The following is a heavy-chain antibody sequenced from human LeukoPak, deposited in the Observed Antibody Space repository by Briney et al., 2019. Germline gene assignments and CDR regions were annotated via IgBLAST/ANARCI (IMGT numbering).Heavy chain of an antibody. CDR1: GFDFTIYG. J-gene: IGHJ4*02. D-gene: IGHD1-26*01. CDR3: ARDEYSGSYYNPIYY. Sequence: PGGSLRLSCAASGFDFTIYGMHWVCQAPAKGLEWVAVIYSGGSTYYADSVKGRFTISRDNSKNTLYLQMNSLRAEDTAVYYCARDEYSGSYYNPIYYWGQGTLVTVSS. CDR2: IYSGGST. V-gene: IGHV3-53*01.